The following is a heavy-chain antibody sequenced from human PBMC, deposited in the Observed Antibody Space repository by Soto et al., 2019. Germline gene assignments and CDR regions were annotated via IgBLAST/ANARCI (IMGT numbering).Heavy chain of an antibody. CDR1: GGTFSSYA. Sequence: SVKVSCKASGGTFSSYAISWVRQAPGQGLEWMGGIIPIFGTANYAQKFQGRVTITADKSTSTAYMELSSLRSEDTAVYYCARIPHYGGNSGAGWFDPWGQGTLVTVSS. J-gene: IGHJ5*02. D-gene: IGHD2-21*02. CDR3: ARIPHYGGNSGAGWFDP. V-gene: IGHV1-69*06. CDR2: IIPIFGTA.